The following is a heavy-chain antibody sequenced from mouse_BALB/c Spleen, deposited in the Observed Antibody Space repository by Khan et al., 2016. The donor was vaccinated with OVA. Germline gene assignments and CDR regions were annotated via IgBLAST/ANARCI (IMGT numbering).Heavy chain of an antibody. CDR1: GYAFSNYL. V-gene: IGHV1-54*01. D-gene: IGHD3-2*02. CDR3: SRSGYCFGAY. J-gene: IGHJ3*01. Sequence: QVQLQQSGAELVRPGTSVKVSCKASGYAFSNYLIEWLKQRPGQGLEWIGVINPGSGGTKYNEKFKDKATLTADTSSSTAYMQLSSLTSDDSAVDFCSRSGYCFGAYWGPGTLVTVSA. CDR2: INPGSGGT.